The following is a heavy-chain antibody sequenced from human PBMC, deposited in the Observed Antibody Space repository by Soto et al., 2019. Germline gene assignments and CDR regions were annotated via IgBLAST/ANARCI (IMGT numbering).Heavy chain of an antibody. D-gene: IGHD3-3*01. J-gene: IGHJ6*02. CDR3: ARQQNDFWSGYYSPSDV. CDR1: GYSFTSYW. Sequence: GESLKISCKGSGYSFTSYWIGWVRQMPGKGLEWMGITYPGDSDTRYSPSFQGQVTISADKSISTAYLQWSSLKASDTAMYSCARQQNDFWSGYYSPSDVWGQGTTVTVSS. V-gene: IGHV5-51*01. CDR2: TYPGDSDT.